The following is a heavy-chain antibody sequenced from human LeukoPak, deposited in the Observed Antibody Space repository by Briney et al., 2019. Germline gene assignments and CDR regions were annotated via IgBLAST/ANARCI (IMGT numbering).Heavy chain of an antibody. D-gene: IGHD3-10*01. Sequence: PSETLSLTCTVSGYSISSGYFWGWIRQSPVKGLEWIGSIYPSGSTYYNPSLKSRVTISVDTSKNQFSLKLSSVTAADTAVYYCAKKRGHPDAFDIWGQGTMVTVSS. CDR1: GYSISSGYF. V-gene: IGHV4-38-2*02. CDR3: AKKRGHPDAFDI. J-gene: IGHJ3*02. CDR2: IYPSGST.